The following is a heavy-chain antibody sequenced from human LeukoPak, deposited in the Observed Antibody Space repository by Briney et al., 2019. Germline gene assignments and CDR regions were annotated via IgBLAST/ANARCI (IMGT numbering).Heavy chain of an antibody. D-gene: IGHD3-10*01. CDR2: IYTSGST. J-gene: IGHJ4*02. Sequence: PSETLSLTCTVSGGSISSYYWSWIRQPAGKGLEWIGRIYTSGSTNYNPSLKSRVTMSVDTSKNQFSLKLSSVTAADTAVYYCARDYFGSGTDEYYFDYWGQGTLVTVSS. CDR1: GGSISSYY. V-gene: IGHV4-4*07. CDR3: ARDYFGSGTDEYYFDY.